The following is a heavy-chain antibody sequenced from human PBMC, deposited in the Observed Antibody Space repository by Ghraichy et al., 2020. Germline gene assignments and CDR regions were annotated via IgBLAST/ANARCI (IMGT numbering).Heavy chain of an antibody. CDR3: APSYYDSSGYRY. J-gene: IGHJ4*02. V-gene: IGHV3-11*06. CDR2: ISSSSSYT. D-gene: IGHD3-22*01. Sequence: GESLNISCAASGFTFSDYYMSWIRQAPGKGLEWVSYISSSSSYTNYADFVKGRFTISRDNAKNSLYLQMNSLRAEDTAVYYCAPSYYDSSGYRYWGQGTLVTVSS. CDR1: GFTFSDYY.